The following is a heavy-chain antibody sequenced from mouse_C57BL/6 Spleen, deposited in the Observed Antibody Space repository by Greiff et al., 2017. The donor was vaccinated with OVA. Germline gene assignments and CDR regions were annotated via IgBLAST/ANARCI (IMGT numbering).Heavy chain of an antibody. Sequence: QVQLQQSGPELVKPGASVKISCKASGYAFSSSWMNWVKQRPGKGLEWIGRIYPGDGDTNYNGKFKGKATLTADKSSSTAYMQLSSLTSEDSAVFFCARHYCGSSYVYLGVWGTGTTVTVSS. V-gene: IGHV1-82*01. CDR1: GYAFSSSW. CDR2: IYPGDGDT. J-gene: IGHJ1*03. CDR3: ARHYCGSSYVYLGV. D-gene: IGHD1-1*01.